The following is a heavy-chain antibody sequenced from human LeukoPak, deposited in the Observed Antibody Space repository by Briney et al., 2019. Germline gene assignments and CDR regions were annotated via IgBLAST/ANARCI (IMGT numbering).Heavy chain of an antibody. D-gene: IGHD2-15*01. CDR3: ARDCCSGGSCYFRRSYYFDY. Sequence: ASVKVSCKASGYTFTSYGISWVRQAPGQGLEWMGWISAYNGNTNYAQKLQGRVTMTTDTSTSTAYMELRSLRSDDTAVYYCARDCCSGGSCYFRRSYYFDYWGQGTLVTVSS. V-gene: IGHV1-18*01. J-gene: IGHJ4*02. CDR1: GYTFTSYG. CDR2: ISAYNGNT.